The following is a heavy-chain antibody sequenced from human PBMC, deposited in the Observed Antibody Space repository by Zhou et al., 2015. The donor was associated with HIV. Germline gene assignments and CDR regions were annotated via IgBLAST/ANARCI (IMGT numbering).Heavy chain of an antibody. CDR1: GYTFTSYG. Sequence: QLHMLQSGGEVKKIGASVKVSCKASGYTFTSYGISWVRQAPGQGLEWMGWISAYNGNTNYAQKLQGRVTMTTDTSTSTAYMELRSLRSDDTAVYYCARSTFKWELPGGYYWGQGTLVTVSS. CDR2: ISAYNGNT. V-gene: IGHV1-18*01. J-gene: IGHJ4*02. D-gene: IGHD1-26*01. CDR3: ARSTFKWELPGGYY.